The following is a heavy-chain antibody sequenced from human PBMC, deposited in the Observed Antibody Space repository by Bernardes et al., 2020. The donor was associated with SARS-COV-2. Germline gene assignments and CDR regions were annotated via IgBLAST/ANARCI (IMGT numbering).Heavy chain of an antibody. J-gene: IGHJ6*02. CDR1: GFTFSSYG. D-gene: IGHD3-9*01. CDR2: ISYDGSNK. V-gene: IGHV3-30*18. Sequence: GGSLRLSCAASGFTFSSYGMHWVRQAPGKGLEWVAVISYDGSNKYYADSVKGRFTISRDNSKNTLYLQMNSLRAEDTAVYYCAKDSLYYDILTGYFRSEYYYYYYGMDVWGQGTTVTVSS. CDR3: AKDSLYYDILTGYFRSEYYYYYYGMDV.